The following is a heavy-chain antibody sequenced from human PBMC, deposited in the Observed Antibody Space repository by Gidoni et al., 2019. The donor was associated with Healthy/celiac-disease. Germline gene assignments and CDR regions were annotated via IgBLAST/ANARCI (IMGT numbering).Heavy chain of an antibody. CDR3: ATETGRYSSSPGKDDYYYYGMDV. CDR1: GCTFRSYP. J-gene: IGHJ6*02. Sequence: QVQLVQSGAEVKKPGSSVTVSCKASGCTFRSYPLSWVPQAPGQGLAWMVGIIPIFGTANYVQKFQGRVTITADEATSTAYMELSSLRSEDTAVYYCATETGRYSSSPGKDDYYYYGMDVWGQGTTVTVSS. D-gene: IGHD6-6*01. V-gene: IGHV1-69*01. CDR2: IIPIFGTA.